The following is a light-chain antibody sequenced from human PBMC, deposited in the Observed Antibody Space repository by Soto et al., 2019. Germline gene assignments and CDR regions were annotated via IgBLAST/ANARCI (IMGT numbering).Light chain of an antibody. CDR2: DAS. J-gene: IGKJ4*01. CDR3: QQANRFPLT. CDR1: QGISSW. Sequence: DIQMTQSQSSVSASVGDRVTITCRASQGISSWLAWSQQKPEKAPKLVIYDASRLQSGVPSRFSGSGSGTDIPLTISSLQPEDFATYYFQQANRFPLTFGGGTQVAI. V-gene: IGKV1-12*01.